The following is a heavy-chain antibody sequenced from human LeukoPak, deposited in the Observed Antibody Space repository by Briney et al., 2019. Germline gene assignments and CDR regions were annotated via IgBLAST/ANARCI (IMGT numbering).Heavy chain of an antibody. CDR1: GFTFSSYS. J-gene: IGHJ4*02. CDR3: ARAPSTVLRYFDWLSPTFDY. CDR2: ISSSSSYI. Sequence: PGGSLRLSWAASGFTFSSYSMNWVRQAPGKGLEWVSSISSSSSYIYYADSVKGRFTISRDNAKNSLYLQMNSLRAEDTAAYYCARAPSTVLRYFDWLSPTFDYWGQGTLVTVSS. V-gene: IGHV3-21*01. D-gene: IGHD3-9*01.